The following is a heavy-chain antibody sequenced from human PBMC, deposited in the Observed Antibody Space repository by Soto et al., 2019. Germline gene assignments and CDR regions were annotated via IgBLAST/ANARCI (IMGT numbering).Heavy chain of an antibody. D-gene: IGHD1-20*01. Sequence: GGSLRLSCAASGFTFSSYWMHWVRQAPGKGLVWVSRINSDGSSTSYADSVKGRFTISRDNAKNTLYLQMNSLRAEDTAVYYCAREPASYNWNYYYYGMDVWGQGTTVTVSS. V-gene: IGHV3-74*01. J-gene: IGHJ6*02. CDR1: GFTFSSYW. CDR2: INSDGSST. CDR3: AREPASYNWNYYYYGMDV.